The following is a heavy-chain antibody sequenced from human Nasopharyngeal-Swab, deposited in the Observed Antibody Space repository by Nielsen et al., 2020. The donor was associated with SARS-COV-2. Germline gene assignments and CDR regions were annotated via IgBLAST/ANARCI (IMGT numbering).Heavy chain of an antibody. CDR2: VIPILNIP. D-gene: IGHD1-1*01. V-gene: IGHV1-69*10. Sequence: SVKVSCKASGGTLYNDAAIWVRQAPGQGLEWMGGVIPILNIPTYAQKFQGRVTITADTSTNTAYLELTSLTADDTAVYFCARDVRDVTTRYYNFYYMDVWGRGTTVTVSS. J-gene: IGHJ6*03. CDR1: GGTLYNDA. CDR3: ARDVRDVTTRYYNFYYMDV.